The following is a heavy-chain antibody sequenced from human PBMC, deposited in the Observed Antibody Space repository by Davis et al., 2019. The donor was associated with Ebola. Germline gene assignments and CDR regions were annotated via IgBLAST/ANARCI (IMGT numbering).Heavy chain of an antibody. CDR3: ARDSDGRYCSGGSCYDDAFDI. V-gene: IGHV3-21*01. J-gene: IGHJ3*02. Sequence: PGGSLRLSCAASGFTFSSYSMNWVRQAPGKGLEWVSSISRSSSYIYYADSVKGRFTISRDNAKNSLYLQMNSLRAEDTAVYYCARDSDGRYCSGGSCYDDAFDIWGQGTMVTVSS. CDR2: ISRSSSYI. CDR1: GFTFSSYS. D-gene: IGHD2-15*01.